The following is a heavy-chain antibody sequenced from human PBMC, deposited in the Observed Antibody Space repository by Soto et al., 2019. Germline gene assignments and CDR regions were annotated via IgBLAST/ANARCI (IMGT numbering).Heavy chain of an antibody. CDR2: IYHSGST. CDR3: ARGNDYYGSGSYFSG. V-gene: IGHV4-4*02. Sequence: SETLSLTCAVSGVSISSSNWWSWVRQPPGKGLEWIGEIYHSGSTNYNPSLKSRVTISVDKSKNQFSLKLSSVTAADTAVYYCARGNDYYGSGSYFSGWGQGTLVTVSS. D-gene: IGHD3-10*01. CDR1: GVSISSSNW. J-gene: IGHJ4*02.